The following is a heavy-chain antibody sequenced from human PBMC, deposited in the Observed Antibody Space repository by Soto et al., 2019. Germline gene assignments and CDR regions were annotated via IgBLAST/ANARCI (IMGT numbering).Heavy chain of an antibody. CDR2: IYSGGST. V-gene: IGHV3-66*01. J-gene: IGHJ4*02. D-gene: IGHD3-10*01. CDR1: GFTVSSNY. Sequence: GGSLRLSCAASGFTVSSNYMSWVRQAPGKGLEWVSVIYSGGSTYYADSVKGRFTISRDNSKNTLYLQMNSLRAEDTAVYYCARWITMVRGVKKYYFDYWGQGTLVTVSS. CDR3: ARWITMVRGVKKYYFDY.